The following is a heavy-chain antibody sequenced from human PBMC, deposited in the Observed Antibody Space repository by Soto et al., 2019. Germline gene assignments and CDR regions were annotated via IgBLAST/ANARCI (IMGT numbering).Heavy chain of an antibody. CDR1: EITVSSCA. Sequence: GSLRLCCVAAEITVSSCARSWVRQAPGKGLEWVSAISGSGGSTYYADSVKGRFTISRDNSKNTLYLQMNSLRAEDTAVFYCAKEKPRMSSRGLDYWGQGTLVTVSS. D-gene: IGHD6-13*01. CDR3: AKEKPRMSSRGLDY. J-gene: IGHJ4*02. V-gene: IGHV3-23*01. CDR2: ISGSGGST.